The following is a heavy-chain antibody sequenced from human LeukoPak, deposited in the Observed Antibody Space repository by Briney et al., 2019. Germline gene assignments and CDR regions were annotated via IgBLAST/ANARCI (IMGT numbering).Heavy chain of an antibody. D-gene: IGHD3-10*01. CDR3: ARVATMVRVPLDALNI. CDR2: ISRSGSTR. J-gene: IGHJ3*02. Sequence: GGSLSLSCAISGFPFSACELTWVRQAPGKGLGWVSYISRSGSTRYYADSVKGRFTTSRDNAKNSLYLQMNSLRAEDTAVYYCARVATMVRVPLDALNIWGQGTMVSVSS. CDR1: GFPFSACE. V-gene: IGHV3-48*03.